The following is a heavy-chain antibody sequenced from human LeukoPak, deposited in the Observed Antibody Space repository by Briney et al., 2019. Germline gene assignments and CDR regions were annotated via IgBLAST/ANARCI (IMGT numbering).Heavy chain of an antibody. J-gene: IGHJ4*02. CDR3: ARDSESGSYYGY. D-gene: IGHD1-26*01. CDR2: IKQDGSEK. Sequence: GGSLRLSCAASGFTFSSYWMSWVRQAPGKGLEWVASIKQDGSEKYYVDSVKGRFTISRDNAKNSVYLQMNSLRAEDTAVYYCARDSESGSYYGYWGQGTLVTVSS. V-gene: IGHV3-7*01. CDR1: GFTFSSYW.